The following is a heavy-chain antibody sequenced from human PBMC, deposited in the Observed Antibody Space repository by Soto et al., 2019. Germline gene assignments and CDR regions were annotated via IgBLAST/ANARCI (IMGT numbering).Heavy chain of an antibody. D-gene: IGHD3-10*01. J-gene: IGHJ6*02. CDR1: GVTFRSYA. Sequence: SCKASGVTFRSYAMHWVRQAPGKGLEWVAVISYDGSNKYYADSVKGRFTISRDNSKNTLYLQMNSLRAEDTAVYYCARDTVLLWFGRGMDVWGQGTTVTVSS. CDR3: ARDTVLLWFGRGMDV. V-gene: IGHV3-30-3*01. CDR2: ISYDGSNK.